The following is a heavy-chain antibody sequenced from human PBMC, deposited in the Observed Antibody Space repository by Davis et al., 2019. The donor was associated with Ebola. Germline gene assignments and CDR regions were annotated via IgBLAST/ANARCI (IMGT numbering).Heavy chain of an antibody. J-gene: IGHJ4*02. Sequence: PGGSLRLSCAASGFTFSSYAMHWVRQAPGKGLEWVAVISYDGSNKYYADSVKGRFTISRDNSKNTLYLQMNSLRDEDTAVYYCARARNYYDSSGLSDYWGQGTLVTVSS. V-gene: IGHV3-30-3*01. D-gene: IGHD3-22*01. CDR2: ISYDGSNK. CDR3: ARARNYYDSSGLSDY. CDR1: GFTFSSYA.